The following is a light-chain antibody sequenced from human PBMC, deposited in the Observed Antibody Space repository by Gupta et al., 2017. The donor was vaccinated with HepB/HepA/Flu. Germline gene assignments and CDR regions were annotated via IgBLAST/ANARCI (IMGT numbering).Light chain of an antibody. CDR3: LQDYNYPWT. V-gene: IGKV1-6*01. J-gene: IGKJ1*01. Sequence: AIQMTQSPPSLSASVGDRVTITCRASQGIRNDLGWYQQKPGKAPKLLIYAASSVQSGVPSRFSGSGSGTDFTLTISSLQPEDFATYYCLQDYNYPWTFGQGTKVEIK. CDR1: QGIRND. CDR2: AAS.